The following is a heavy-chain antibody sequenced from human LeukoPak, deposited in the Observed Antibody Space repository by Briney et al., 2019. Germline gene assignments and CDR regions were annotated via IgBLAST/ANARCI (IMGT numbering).Heavy chain of an antibody. CDR1: GGSISSYY. J-gene: IGHJ3*02. V-gene: IGHV4-59*08. Sequence: PSETLSLTCTVSGGSISSYYWSWVRQPPGKGLEWIGHIYYSGSTNYNPSLKSRVTISVDTSKNQFSLKLSSVTAADTAVYYCARLAAAGRNDAFDIWGQGTMVTVSS. D-gene: IGHD6-13*01. CDR2: IYYSGST. CDR3: ARLAAAGRNDAFDI.